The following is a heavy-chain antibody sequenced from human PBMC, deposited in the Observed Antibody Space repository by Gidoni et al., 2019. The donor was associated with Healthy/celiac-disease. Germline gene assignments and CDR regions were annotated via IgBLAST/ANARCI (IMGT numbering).Heavy chain of an antibody. CDR1: GFTFDEYA. Sequence: EVQLVESGGGLVQPGRSLRLSCAASGFTFDEYAMHWVRQAPGKGLEWVSGISWNSGSIGYADSVKGRFTISRDNAKNSLYLQMNSLRAEDTALYYCAKDIGLRTGTLPPNYGMDVWGQGTTVTVSS. CDR2: ISWNSGSI. J-gene: IGHJ6*02. V-gene: IGHV3-9*01. D-gene: IGHD1-7*01. CDR3: AKDIGLRTGTLPPNYGMDV.